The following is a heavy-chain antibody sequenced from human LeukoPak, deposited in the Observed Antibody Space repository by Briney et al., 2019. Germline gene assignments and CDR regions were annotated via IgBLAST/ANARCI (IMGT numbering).Heavy chain of an antibody. CDR3: ARGKKHYYYYMDV. J-gene: IGHJ6*03. CDR1: GGSFSGYY. CDR2: INHSGST. Sequence: SETLSLTCAVYGGSFSGYYWSWIRQPPGKGLEWIGEINHSGSTNYNPSLKSRVTISADTSKNQFSLKLSSVTAADTAVYYCARGKKHYYYYMDVWGKGTTVTVSS. V-gene: IGHV4-34*01.